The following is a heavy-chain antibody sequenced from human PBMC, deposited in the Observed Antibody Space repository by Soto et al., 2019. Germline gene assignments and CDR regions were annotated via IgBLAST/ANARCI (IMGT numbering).Heavy chain of an antibody. CDR1: GGSISSGGHY. V-gene: IGHV4-31*03. J-gene: IGHJ6*02. CDR2: IYYSGST. Sequence: SETLSLTCTVSGGSISSGGHYWSWIREHPGKGLEWIGCIYYSGSTFYNPSLKSRVTISVDTSSNQFSLKLNSVTAADPALYYCARAGTYSSTSYYYPMDVWGQGTTVTVSS. D-gene: IGHD6-13*01. CDR3: ARAGTYSSTSYYYPMDV.